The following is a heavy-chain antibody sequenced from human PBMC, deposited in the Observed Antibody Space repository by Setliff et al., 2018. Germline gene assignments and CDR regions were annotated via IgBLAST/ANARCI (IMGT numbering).Heavy chain of an antibody. J-gene: IGHJ5*01. D-gene: IGHD1-1*01. CDR1: GGSISSGSDY. CDR2: VYHSGTT. CDR3: ASRTTGPGGWFDY. V-gene: IGHV4-39*01. Sequence: PSETLSLTCTVSGGSISSGSDYWAWIRQPPGKGLEWLGTVYHSGTTYYSPSLKSRVTISVDTSKNQFSLRLTSVTAADTAIYYCASRTTGPGGWFDYWGQGALVTVSS.